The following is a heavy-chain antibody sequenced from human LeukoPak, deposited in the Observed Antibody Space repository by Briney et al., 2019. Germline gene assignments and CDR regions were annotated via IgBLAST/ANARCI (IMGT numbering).Heavy chain of an antibody. V-gene: IGHV4-59*01. D-gene: IGHD3-9*01. CDR3: ARGDLDILTGYPSRGGDV. CDR1: GGSISSYY. Sequence: PSETLSLTCTVSGGSISSYYWSWLRQPPGKGLEWIGYIYYSGSPNYNPSLKSRVTISVDTSKNQFSLKLSSVTAADTAVYYCARGDLDILTGYPSRGGDVWGQGTTVTVSS. J-gene: IGHJ6*02. CDR2: IYYSGSP.